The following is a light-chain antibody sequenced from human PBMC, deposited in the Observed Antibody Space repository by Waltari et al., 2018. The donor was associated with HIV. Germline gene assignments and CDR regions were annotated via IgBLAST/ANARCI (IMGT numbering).Light chain of an antibody. CDR3: LSADTSVTWV. CDR2: KNT. Sequence: SYELTQPPSVSVSPGQTARITCSGDALPKQYAYWYQQKPGQAPVLVIYKNTDRPSGIPERFSGSSSGTTVTLTISGVQAEDDADYYCLSADTSVTWVFGGGTKLTVL. V-gene: IGLV3-25*03. J-gene: IGLJ3*02. CDR1: ALPKQY.